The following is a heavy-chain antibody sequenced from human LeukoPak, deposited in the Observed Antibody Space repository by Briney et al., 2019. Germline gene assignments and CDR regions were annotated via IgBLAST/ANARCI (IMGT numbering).Heavy chain of an antibody. V-gene: IGHV4-34*01. CDR2: INHSGST. D-gene: IGHD3-10*01. Sequence: SETLSLTCAVYGGSFSGYYWGWIRQPPGKGLEWIGEINHSGSTNYNPSLKSRVTISVDTSKNQFSLKLSSVTAADTAVYYCARALYYYGSGSYAYWGQGTLVTVSS. CDR3: ARALYYYGSGSYAY. CDR1: GGSFSGYY. J-gene: IGHJ4*02.